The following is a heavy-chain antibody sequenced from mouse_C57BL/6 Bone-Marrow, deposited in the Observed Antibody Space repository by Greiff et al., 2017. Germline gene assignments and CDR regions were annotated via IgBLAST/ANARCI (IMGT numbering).Heavy chain of an antibody. J-gene: IGHJ1*03. CDR3: AHGNYFCWYFAD. V-gene: IGHV1-72*01. CDR1: GYTFTSYW. CDR2: IDPNSGGT. D-gene: IGHD2-1*01. Sequence: QVQLKQPGAELVKPGASVKMSCKASGYTFTSYWMHWVKQRPGRGLEWIGRIDPNSGGTKYNEKFKSKATLTVVKPSSTAYMQHSSLTSEDSAVYDCAHGNYFCWYFADWGTGTTVTVSS.